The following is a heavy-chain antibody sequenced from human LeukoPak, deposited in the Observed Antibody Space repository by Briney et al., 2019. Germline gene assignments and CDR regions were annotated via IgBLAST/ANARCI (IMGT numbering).Heavy chain of an antibody. CDR1: GGSIRSYY. CDR3: ARGRYDFWSGYSGARNYYYYMDV. D-gene: IGHD3-3*01. J-gene: IGHJ6*03. V-gene: IGHV4-4*07. CDR2: IYTSGST. Sequence: SETLSLTCTVSGGSIRSYYWSWIRQSPGKGLEWIGRIYTSGSTNYNPSLKSRVTISVDTSKNQFSLKLSSVTAADTAVYYCARGRYDFWSGYSGARNYYYYMDVWGKGTTVTVSS.